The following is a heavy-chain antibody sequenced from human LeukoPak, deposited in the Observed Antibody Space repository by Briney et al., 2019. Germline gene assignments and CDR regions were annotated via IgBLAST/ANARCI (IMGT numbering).Heavy chain of an antibody. CDR2: INHSGST. D-gene: IGHD3-3*01. CDR3: ALRGYDFRSGYSTDNWFDP. CDR1: GGSFSGYY. V-gene: IGHV4-34*01. J-gene: IGHJ5*02. Sequence: SETLSLTCAVYGGSFSGYYWSWIRQPPGKGLEWTGEINHSGSTNYNPSLKSRVTISVDTSKNQFSLKLSSVTAADTAVYYCALRGYDFRSGYSTDNWFDPWGQGTLVTVSS.